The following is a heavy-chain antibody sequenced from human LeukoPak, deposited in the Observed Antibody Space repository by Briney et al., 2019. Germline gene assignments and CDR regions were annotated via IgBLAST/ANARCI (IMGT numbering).Heavy chain of an antibody. V-gene: IGHV3-30-3*01. CDR1: GFTFRTYT. J-gene: IGHJ4*02. D-gene: IGHD1-1*01. CDR2: ISHDETHK. Sequence: GGSLRLSCAASGFTFRTYTMHWVRQAPGKGLEWVSVISHDETHKYYSDSVKGRFTISRDNSKNTLYLQMNSLRAEDTAVYYCAKAHSMYNWNDDEGVFDYWGQGTLVTVSS. CDR3: AKAHSMYNWNDDEGVFDY.